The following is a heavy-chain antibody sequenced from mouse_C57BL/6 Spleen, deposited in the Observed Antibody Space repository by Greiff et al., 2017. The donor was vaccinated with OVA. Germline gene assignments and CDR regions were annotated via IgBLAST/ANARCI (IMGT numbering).Heavy chain of an antibody. CDR1: GYSITSGYY. CDR3: ANYYGSSFAY. D-gene: IGHD1-1*01. V-gene: IGHV3-6*01. J-gene: IGHJ3*01. Sequence: EVKLMESGPGLVKPSQSLSLTCSVTGYSITSGYYWNWIRQFPGNKLEWMGYISYDGSNNYNPSLKNRISITRDTSKNQFFLKLNSVTTEDTATYYCANYYGSSFAYWGQGTLVTVSA. CDR2: ISYDGSN.